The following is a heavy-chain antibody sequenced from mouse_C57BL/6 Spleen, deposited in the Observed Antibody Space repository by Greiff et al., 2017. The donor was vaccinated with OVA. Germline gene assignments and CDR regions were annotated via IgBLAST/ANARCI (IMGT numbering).Heavy chain of an antibody. CDR1: GYTFTDYY. J-gene: IGHJ4*01. CDR2: INPNNGGT. CDR3: ARSSGYDYAMDY. D-gene: IGHD3-1*01. Sequence: VQLQQSGPELVKPGASVKISCKASGYTFTDYYMNWVKQSHGKSLEWIGDINPNNGGTSYNQKFKGKATLTVDKSSRTAYMELRSLTSEDSAVYYCARSSGYDYAMDYWGQGTSVTVSS. V-gene: IGHV1-26*01.